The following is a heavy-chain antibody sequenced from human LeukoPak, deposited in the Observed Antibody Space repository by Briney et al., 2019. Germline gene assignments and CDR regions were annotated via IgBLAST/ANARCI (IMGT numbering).Heavy chain of an antibody. Sequence: GGSLRLSCAASGFTFSDFYMSWIRQAPGKGLESVSYISGSSNNTNYADSVKGRFTISRDNAKNSLYLQMNSLRAEDTAVYYCTRHPAEGDYWGQGTLVTVSS. CDR1: GFTFSDFY. D-gene: IGHD2-15*01. J-gene: IGHJ4*02. CDR2: ISGSSNNT. CDR3: TRHPAEGDY. V-gene: IGHV3-11*03.